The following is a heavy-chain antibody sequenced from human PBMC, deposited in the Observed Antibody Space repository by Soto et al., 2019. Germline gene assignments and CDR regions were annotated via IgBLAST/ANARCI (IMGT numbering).Heavy chain of an antibody. CDR1: GIMLKDYA. CDR2: IYWDGGGV. V-gene: IGHV3-9*01. J-gene: IGHJ6*02. Sequence: VQLAESGGGLVQPGESLRPSCVGSGIMLKDYAMHWVRQVPGRGLEWVAGIYWDGGGVDYADSVKGRFTTSRDNGKNSLYLEMTSLRVDDTAVYYCTKDILAGGADVWGQGTAVTVSS. D-gene: IGHD3-3*02. CDR3: TKDILAGGADV.